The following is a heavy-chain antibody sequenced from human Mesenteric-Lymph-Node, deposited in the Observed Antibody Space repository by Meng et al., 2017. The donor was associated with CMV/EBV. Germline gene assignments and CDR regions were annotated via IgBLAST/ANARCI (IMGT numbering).Heavy chain of an antibody. CDR1: GGSISSSSYY. Sequence: GSLRLSCTVSGGSISSSSYYWGWIRQPPGKGLEWIGSIYYSGSTYYNPSLKSRVTVSLHTSKNQFSLKLSSVTAADTAFDYCASGPTVKYFDSWGQGTLVTVSS. J-gene: IGHJ4*02. V-gene: IGHV4-39*07. CDR3: ASGPTVKYFDS. D-gene: IGHD4-11*01. CDR2: IYYSGST.